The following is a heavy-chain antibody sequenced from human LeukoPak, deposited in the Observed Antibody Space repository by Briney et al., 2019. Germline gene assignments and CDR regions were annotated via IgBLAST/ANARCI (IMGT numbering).Heavy chain of an antibody. CDR3: ARGRDTAIFDY. Sequence: GGSLRLSCAASGLTVSSNFMSCVRQAPGEGLEWVSVIYPDGNTHYADSVKGRFTISRDNSKNTLYLQMDGLGAEDTAVYYCARGRDTAIFDYWGQGTLVTVSS. CDR1: GLTVSSNF. V-gene: IGHV3-53*01. D-gene: IGHD5-18*01. CDR2: IYPDGNT. J-gene: IGHJ4*02.